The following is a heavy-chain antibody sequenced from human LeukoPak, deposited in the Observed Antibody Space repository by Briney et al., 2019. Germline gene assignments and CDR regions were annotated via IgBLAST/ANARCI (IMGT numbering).Heavy chain of an antibody. CDR2: IRSKANSYAT. D-gene: IGHD4-17*01. Sequence: PGGSLRLSCAASGFRFSGSVMHCVRQASGKGREWVGRIRSKANSYATAYAASVKCRFTISRDDSKNTAYLQMNSLKTEDTAVYYCTRRQDGDYWYFDLWGRGTLVTVSS. J-gene: IGHJ2*01. CDR1: GFRFSGSV. CDR3: TRRQDGDYWYFDL. V-gene: IGHV3-73*01.